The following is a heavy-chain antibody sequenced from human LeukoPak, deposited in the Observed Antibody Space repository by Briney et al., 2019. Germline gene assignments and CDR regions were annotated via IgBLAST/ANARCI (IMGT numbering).Heavy chain of an antibody. D-gene: IGHD2-2*01. J-gene: IGHJ3*02. V-gene: IGHV3-23*01. Sequence: GGSLRLSCAASGFTFSSYAVSWVRQAPGKGLEWVSAISGSGGSTYYADSVKGRFTISRDNSKNTLYLQMNSLRAEDTAVYYCATNRCSSTSCAMWHDFDIWGQGTMVTVSS. CDR1: GFTFSSYA. CDR3: ATNRCSSTSCAMWHDFDI. CDR2: ISGSGGST.